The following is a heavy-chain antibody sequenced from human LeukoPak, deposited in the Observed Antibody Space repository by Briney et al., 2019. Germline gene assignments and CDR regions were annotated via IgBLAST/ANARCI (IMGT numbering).Heavy chain of an antibody. CDR1: GGSISSGSYY. CDR2: IYYTGST. D-gene: IGHD6-25*01. V-gene: IGHV4-39*01. Sequence: SETLSLTCTVSGGSISSGSYYWGWIRQPPGKGLEWIGSIYYTGSTQYNPSLKNRVTTSVDTSKNQFSLNLSSVTAADTAVYYCARQGGGFWHFDLWGRGTLVTVSS. J-gene: IGHJ2*01. CDR3: ARQGGGFWHFDL.